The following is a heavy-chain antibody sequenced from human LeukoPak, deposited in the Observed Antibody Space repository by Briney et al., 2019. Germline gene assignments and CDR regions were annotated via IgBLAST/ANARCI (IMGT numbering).Heavy chain of an antibody. D-gene: IGHD3-16*01. CDR3: AKEGAWGNWYFDL. CDR1: GFTFSSHG. J-gene: IGHJ2*01. V-gene: IGHV3-30*02. CDR2: VGGNARTK. Sequence: GGSLRLSCAASGFTFSSHGMHWVRQAPGKGLEWAAVVGGNARTKFHADSVKGRFTISRDNSKNTLYLEVDSLRDEDTAVYYCAKEGAWGNWYFDLWGRGALVTVSS.